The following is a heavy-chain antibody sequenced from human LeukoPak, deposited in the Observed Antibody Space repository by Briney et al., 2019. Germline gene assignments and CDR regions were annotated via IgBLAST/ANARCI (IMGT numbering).Heavy chain of an antibody. J-gene: IGHJ4*02. CDR3: VSPRGFSYGYFDY. V-gene: IGHV4-39*01. CDR1: GVSIRSSSAY. CDR2: IYYSKNT. D-gene: IGHD5-18*01. Sequence: KASETLSLTCTVSGVSIRSSSAYWGWIRQPPGKGLEWIGSIYYSKNTYYNPSLKSRVTISADTSKNQFSLTLGSVSATDTAVYYCVSPRGFSYGYFDYWGQGTLVTVSS.